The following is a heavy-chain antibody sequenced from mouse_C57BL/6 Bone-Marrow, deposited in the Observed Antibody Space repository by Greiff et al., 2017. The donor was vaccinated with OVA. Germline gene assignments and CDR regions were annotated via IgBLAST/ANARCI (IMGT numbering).Heavy chain of an antibody. D-gene: IGHD2-2*01. CDR2: IYPGSGST. V-gene: IGHV1-55*01. Sequence: QVQLQQPGAELVKPGASVKMSCKASGYTFTSYWITWVKQRPGQGLEWIGDIYPGSGSTNYNEKFKSKATLTVDTSSSTAYMQLSSLTSEDSAVYYCARRGLRRCYYAMDYWGQGTSVTVSS. J-gene: IGHJ4*01. CDR3: ARRGLRRCYYAMDY. CDR1: GYTFTSYW.